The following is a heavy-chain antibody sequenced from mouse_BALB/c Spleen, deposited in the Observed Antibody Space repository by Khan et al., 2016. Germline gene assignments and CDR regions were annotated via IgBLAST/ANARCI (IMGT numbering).Heavy chain of an antibody. CDR2: IDPYNGGT. CDR1: GYAFTSYN. CDR3: AREGITTVVAKGLDY. Sequence: EVQLQESGPELVKPGASVKVSCKASGYAFTSYNMYWVKQSHGKSLEWIGYIDPYNGGTSYNQKCKGKATLTVDKSSSTAYMHLNSLTSEDSAVYYCAREGITTVVAKGLDYWGQGTTLTVSS. D-gene: IGHD1-1*01. J-gene: IGHJ2*01. V-gene: IGHV1S135*01.